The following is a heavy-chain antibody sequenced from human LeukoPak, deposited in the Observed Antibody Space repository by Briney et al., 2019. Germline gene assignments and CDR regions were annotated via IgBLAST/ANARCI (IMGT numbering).Heavy chain of an antibody. Sequence: PGGSLRLSCAASGFTFSSYGMSWVRQAPGKGLEWVSAVSGSGGSTYYADSVKGRFTISRDNSKNTLYLQMNSLRAEDTAVYYCAKDRRASEYYYDSSGYWRYWGQGTLVTVSS. J-gene: IGHJ4*02. CDR2: VSGSGGST. V-gene: IGHV3-23*01. CDR1: GFTFSSYG. CDR3: AKDRRASEYYYDSSGYWRY. D-gene: IGHD3-22*01.